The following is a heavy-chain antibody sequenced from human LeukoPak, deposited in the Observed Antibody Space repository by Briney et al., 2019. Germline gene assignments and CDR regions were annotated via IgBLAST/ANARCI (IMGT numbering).Heavy chain of an antibody. Sequence: PGGSLRLSCSASGFTFNKYALHWVRQAPGKGLEYVSGINSDGGSTYYADSVKGKFTISRDNAKNTLYLQVSSLRAEDTALYYCVKDDRYFYGSGSPSWGQGTLVTVSS. CDR3: VKDDRYFYGSGSPS. CDR1: GFTFNKYA. CDR2: INSDGGST. V-gene: IGHV3-64D*06. D-gene: IGHD3-10*01. J-gene: IGHJ5*02.